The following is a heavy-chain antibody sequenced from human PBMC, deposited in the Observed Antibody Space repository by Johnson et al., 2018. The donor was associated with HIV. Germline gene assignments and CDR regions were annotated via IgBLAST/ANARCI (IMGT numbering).Heavy chain of an antibody. CDR1: GFTFSSYD. D-gene: IGHD2-2*01. Sequence: GQVVESGGGLVQPGGSLRLSCAASGFTFSSYDMHWVRQATGKGLEWVSAIGTAGDTYYPGSVKGRFTISRDNSKNTLYLQMNSLGAEDTAVYYCARGGLGYQNIHDPLDIWGQGTMVTVSS. CDR3: ARGGLGYQNIHDPLDI. V-gene: IGHV3-13*01. J-gene: IGHJ3*02. CDR2: IGTAGDT.